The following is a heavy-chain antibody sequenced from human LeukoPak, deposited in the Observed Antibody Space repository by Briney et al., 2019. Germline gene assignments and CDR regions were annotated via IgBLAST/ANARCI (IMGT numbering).Heavy chain of an antibody. V-gene: IGHV1-69*13. CDR1: GGTFSSYA. CDR2: IIPIFGTA. Sequence: PTASVKVSCKASGGTFSSYAISWVRQAPGQGLEWMGGIIPIFGTANYAQKFQGRVTITADESTSTAYMELSSLRSVDTAVYYCARVLSTGAERTFDYWGQGTLVTVSS. J-gene: IGHJ4*02. CDR3: ARVLSTGAERTFDY. D-gene: IGHD4-17*01.